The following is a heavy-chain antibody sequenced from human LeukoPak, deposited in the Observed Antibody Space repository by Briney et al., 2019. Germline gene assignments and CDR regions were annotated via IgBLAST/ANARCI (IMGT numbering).Heavy chain of an antibody. V-gene: IGHV3-11*03. CDR2: ISSSSSYT. CDR1: GFTFSDYY. CDR3: ATNYDILTGSPKDDAFDI. J-gene: IGHJ3*02. Sequence: GGSLGLSCAASGFTFSDYYMSWIRQAPGKGLEWVSYISSSSSYTKYADSVKGRFTISRDSAKNSLYLQMNSLRAEDTAVYYCATNYDILTGSPKDDAFDIWGQGTMVTVSS. D-gene: IGHD3-9*01.